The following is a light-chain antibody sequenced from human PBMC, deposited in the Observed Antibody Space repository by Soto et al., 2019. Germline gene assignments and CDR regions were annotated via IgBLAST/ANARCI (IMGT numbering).Light chain of an antibody. CDR3: QSYDSTLSAPI. CDR2: ANT. J-gene: IGLJ2*01. CDR1: RSNIGAGYD. Sequence: QSVLTQPPSVSGATGQRVTISCTGSRSNIGAGYDVHWYQHCPGTSPKLIIHANTDRPSGVPDRFSGSKSGTSASLAIAGLQAEDESDYYCQSYDSTLSAPIFGGGTKVTVL. V-gene: IGLV1-40*01.